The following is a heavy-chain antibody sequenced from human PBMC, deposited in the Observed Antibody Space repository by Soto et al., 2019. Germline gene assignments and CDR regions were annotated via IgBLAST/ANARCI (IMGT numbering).Heavy chain of an antibody. D-gene: IGHD3-22*01. Sequence: QVQLQQWGAGLLKPSETLSLTCAVYGGSGGSFSGYYWSWIRQPPGKGLEWIGEINHSGSTNYNPSLKSRVTISVDTSKNQFSLKLSSVSAADAAVYYCARHNYDSCGYYHYYYGMDVWGQGTSVTVSS. CDR2: INHSGST. CDR3: ARHNYDSCGYYHYYYGMDV. V-gene: IGHV4-34*01. J-gene: IGHJ6*02. CDR1: GGSGGSFSGYY.